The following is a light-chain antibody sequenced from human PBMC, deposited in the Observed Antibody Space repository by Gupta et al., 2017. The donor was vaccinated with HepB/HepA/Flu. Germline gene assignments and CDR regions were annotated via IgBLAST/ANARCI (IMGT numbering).Light chain of an antibody. CDR2: DVT. J-gene: IGLJ2*01. V-gene: IGLV2-11*01. CDR3: CSYEGSYHMF. Sequence: QSALPRPRSVSGSPGQSITISYTGSKSNVGGYNYVSWYQQHPGEVPKLIIYDVTKRPSGVPDRFSASKSGNTASLTISGLQAEDEADYYCCSYEGSYHMFFGGGTKLTVL. CDR1: KSNVGGYNY.